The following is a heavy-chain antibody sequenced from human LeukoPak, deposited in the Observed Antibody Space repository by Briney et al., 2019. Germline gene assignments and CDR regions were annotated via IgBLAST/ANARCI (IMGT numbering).Heavy chain of an antibody. CDR1: GGSFDSKY. J-gene: IGHJ6*03. CDR2: IYTSGST. Sequence: SETLSLTCSVSGGSFDSKYWSWIRQPPGKGLEWIGYIYTSGSTNFNPSLRSRVAMSIDTSKNQFSLKVYSVTAADTAVYYCVNYIRNVHYYMDVWGKGTTVIVSS. CDR3: VNYIRNVHYYMDV. D-gene: IGHD1-1*01. V-gene: IGHV4-4*09.